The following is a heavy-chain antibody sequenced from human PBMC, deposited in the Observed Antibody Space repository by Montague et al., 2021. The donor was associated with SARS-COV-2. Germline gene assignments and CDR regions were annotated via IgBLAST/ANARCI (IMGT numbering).Heavy chain of an antibody. CDR3: ARGSWHIVVVTAIRDGYYGMDV. CDR2: INHSGST. J-gene: IGHJ6*02. CDR1: GWSFSGYY. V-gene: IGHV4-34*01. Sequence: SETLSLTCAVYGWSFSGYYWSWIRQPPGKGLEWIGDINHSGSTNYNPSLKSRVTISVDTSKNQFSLKLSSVTAADTAVYYCARGSWHIVVVTAIRDGYYGMDVWGQGTTVTVSS. D-gene: IGHD2-21*02.